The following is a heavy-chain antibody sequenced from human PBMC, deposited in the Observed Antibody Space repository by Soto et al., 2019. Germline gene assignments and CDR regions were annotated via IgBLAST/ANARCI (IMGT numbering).Heavy chain of an antibody. CDR3: AGGNSGLPDDY. V-gene: IGHV3-30*03. CDR2: ISYDGDTT. CDR1: GFTFSSYA. Sequence: QVQLVESGGGVVQPGTSLRLSCAASGFTFSSYAMHWVRQAPGEGLEWVAVISYDGDTTYYADSVKGRLTISRDNSRNTLYLQMNSLRVEDTAVYYFAGGNSGLPDDYWGQGTLVTVSS. D-gene: IGHD6-19*01. J-gene: IGHJ4*02.